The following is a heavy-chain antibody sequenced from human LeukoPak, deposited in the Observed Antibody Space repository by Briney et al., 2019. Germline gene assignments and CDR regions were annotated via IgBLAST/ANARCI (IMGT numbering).Heavy chain of an antibody. CDR3: ARRTDAVDDAFDI. J-gene: IGHJ3*02. Sequence: ASVKVSCKASGGNFNNYAVNWVRQAPGQGLQWMGRIIPALDRANYSHNFQGRLTITADKSTKTAYMELSSLRSEDTGLYFCARRTDAVDDAFDIWGQGTMLTVSS. CDR1: GGNFNNYA. D-gene: IGHD3/OR15-3a*01. V-gene: IGHV1-69*04. CDR2: IIPALDRA.